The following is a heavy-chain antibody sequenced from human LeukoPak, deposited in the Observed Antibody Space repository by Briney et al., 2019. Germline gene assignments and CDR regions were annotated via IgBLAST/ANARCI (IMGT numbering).Heavy chain of an antibody. CDR2: IYYSGST. V-gene: IGHV4-39*07. J-gene: IGHJ4*02. Sequence: PSETLSLTCTVSGGSISSSSYYWGWIRQPPGKGLEWIGSIYYSGSTYYNPSLKSRVTISVDTSKNQFSLKLSSVTAADTAVYFCAKDRDYDFWSGYYWDNWGQGTLVTVSS. CDR3: AKDRDYDFWSGYYWDN. CDR1: GGSISSSSYY. D-gene: IGHD3-3*01.